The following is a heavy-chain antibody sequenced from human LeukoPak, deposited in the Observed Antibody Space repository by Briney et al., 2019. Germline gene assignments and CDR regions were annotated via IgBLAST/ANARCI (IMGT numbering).Heavy chain of an antibody. CDR2: INHSGST. V-gene: IGHV4-34*01. CDR1: GGSFSGYY. CDR3: ARGRGYDYVWGSYSLSPLDY. Sequence: SETLSLTCAVYGGSFSGYYWSWIRQPPGEGLEWIGEINHSGSTNYNPSLKSRVTISVDTSKNQFSLKLSSVTAADTAVYYCARGRGYDYVWGSYSLSPLDYWGQGTLVTVSS. J-gene: IGHJ4*02. D-gene: IGHD3-16*01.